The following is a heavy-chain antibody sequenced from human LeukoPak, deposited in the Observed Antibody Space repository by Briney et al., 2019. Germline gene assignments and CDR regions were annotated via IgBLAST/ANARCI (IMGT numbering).Heavy chain of an antibody. CDR2: IYYSGNT. D-gene: IGHD6-13*01. V-gene: IGHV4-59*01. CDR1: GGSISSYY. CDR3: ARADSSSSYYYFYMDV. J-gene: IGHJ6*03. Sequence: SETLSLTCTVSGGSISSYYWSWIRQPPGKGLEWIGYIYYSGNTNYNPSFKSRVTISVDTSKNQFSLKLSSVTAADTAVYYCARADSSSSYYYFYMDVWGKGTTVTVSS.